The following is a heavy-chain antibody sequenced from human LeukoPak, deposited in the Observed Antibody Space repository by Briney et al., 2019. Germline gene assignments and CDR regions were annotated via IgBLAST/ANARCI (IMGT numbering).Heavy chain of an antibody. Sequence: AGGSLRLSCAASGFTFISYWMHWVGQAPGKGLVWVSRINSDGSTTSYAASVKGRFTISRDTAKNTLYLQMNSLRAEDTAVYYCARGHHYYDSSAYYYWGQGTLVTVSS. CDR1: GFTFISYW. V-gene: IGHV3-74*01. CDR3: ARGHHYYDSSAYYY. J-gene: IGHJ4*02. D-gene: IGHD3-22*01. CDR2: INSDGSTT.